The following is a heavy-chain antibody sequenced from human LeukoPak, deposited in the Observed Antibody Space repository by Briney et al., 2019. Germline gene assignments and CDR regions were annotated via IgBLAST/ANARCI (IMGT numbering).Heavy chain of an antibody. Sequence: PGGSLRLSCAASGFTFDDYAMHWVRQAPGKGLEWASGISWNSGSIGYADSVKGRFTISRDNAKNSLYLQMNSLRAEDTALYYCAKGSYSATWYYFDYWGQGTLVTVSS. CDR2: ISWNSGSI. D-gene: IGHD6-13*01. CDR1: GFTFDDYA. V-gene: IGHV3-9*01. J-gene: IGHJ4*02. CDR3: AKGSYSATWYYFDY.